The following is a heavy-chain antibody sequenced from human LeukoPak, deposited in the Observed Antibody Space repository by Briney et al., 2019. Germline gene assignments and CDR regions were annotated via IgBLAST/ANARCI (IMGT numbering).Heavy chain of an antibody. CDR2: LCSGGST. CDR1: GFTVSSNC. J-gene: IGHJ4*02. V-gene: IGHV3-53*01. CDR3: ARKVGYGYALDY. Sequence: QPGGSLRLSCAASGFTVSSNCMTWVRQAPGMGLEWVSVLCSGGSTYYADSVKGRFTISTDNSKNTLYLQMNSLRAEDTAVYYCARKVGYGYALDYWGQGTLVTVSS. D-gene: IGHD5-18*01.